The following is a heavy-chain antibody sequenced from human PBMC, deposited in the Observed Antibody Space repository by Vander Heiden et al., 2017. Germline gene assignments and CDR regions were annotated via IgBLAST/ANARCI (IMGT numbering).Heavy chain of an antibody. V-gene: IGHV4-31*03. J-gene: IGHJ5*02. CDR3: ARGGYGGNLGFDP. D-gene: IGHD2-21*02. Sequence: QVQLQESGPGLVKPSQTLSLTCTLSGGSISIGGYYWSWIRQHPGKGLEWIGYIYYSGSTYYNPSLKSRVTISVDTSKNQFSLKLSSVTAADTAVYYCARGGYGGNLGFDPWGQGTLVTVSS. CDR1: GGSISIGGYY. CDR2: IYYSGST.